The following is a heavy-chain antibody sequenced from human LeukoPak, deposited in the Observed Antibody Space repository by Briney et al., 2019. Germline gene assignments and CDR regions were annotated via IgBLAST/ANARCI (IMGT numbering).Heavy chain of an antibody. V-gene: IGHV1-8*01. CDR2: MNPNSGNT. CDR3: ARVGRITRRFGELYYRY. Sequence: ASVKVSCKASGYTFTSYDINWVRQATGQGLEWMGWMNPNSGNTGYAQKFQGRVTMTRNTSISTAYMELSSLRSEDTAVYYCARVGRITRRFGELYYRYWGQGTLVTVSS. CDR1: GYTFTSYD. J-gene: IGHJ4*02. D-gene: IGHD3-10*01.